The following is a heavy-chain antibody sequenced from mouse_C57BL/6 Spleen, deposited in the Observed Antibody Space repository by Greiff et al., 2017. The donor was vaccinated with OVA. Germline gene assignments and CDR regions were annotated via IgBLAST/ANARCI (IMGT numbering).Heavy chain of an antibody. Sequence: EVQLVESGGDLVKPGGSLKLSCAASGFTFSSYGMSWVRQTPDKRLEWVATISSGGSYTYYPDSVKGRFTISRDNAKNTLYLQMSSLKSEDTAMYYCARHWDITTVVRYFDVWGTGTTVTVSS. CDR3: ARHWDITTVVRYFDV. D-gene: IGHD1-1*01. CDR2: ISSGGSYT. V-gene: IGHV5-6*01. J-gene: IGHJ1*03. CDR1: GFTFSSYG.